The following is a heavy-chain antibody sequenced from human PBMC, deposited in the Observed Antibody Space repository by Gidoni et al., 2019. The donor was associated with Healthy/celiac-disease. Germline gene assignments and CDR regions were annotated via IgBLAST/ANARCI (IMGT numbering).Heavy chain of an antibody. CDR3: ARGKDFMATSMDV. V-gene: IGHV3-21*01. D-gene: IGHD5-12*01. CDR2: ISSSSSYI. Sequence: EVQLVESGGGLVKPGGSLRLSCAASGFTFSSYSMNWVRQAPGKGLEWVSSISSSSSYIYYAASVKGRFTISRDNAKNSLYLQMNSLRAEDTAVYYCARGKDFMATSMDVWGQGTTVTVSS. J-gene: IGHJ6*02. CDR1: GFTFSSYS.